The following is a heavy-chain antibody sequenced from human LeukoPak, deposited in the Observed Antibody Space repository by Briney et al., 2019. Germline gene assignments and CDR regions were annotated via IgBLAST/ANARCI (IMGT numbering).Heavy chain of an antibody. J-gene: IGHJ6*02. V-gene: IGHV3-53*01. CDR1: GFTVSSNY. Sequence: GGSLRLSCAASGFTVSSNYMSWVRQAPGKGLEWVSVIYSGGSTYYADSVKGRFTISRDSSKNTLYLQMNSLRAEDTAVYYCARDGSPYYYGMDVWGQGTTVTVSS. CDR2: IYSGGST. CDR3: ARDGSPYYYGMDV.